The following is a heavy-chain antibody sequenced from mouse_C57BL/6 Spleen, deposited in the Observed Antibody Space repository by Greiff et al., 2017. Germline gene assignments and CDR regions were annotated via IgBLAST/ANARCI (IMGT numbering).Heavy chain of an antibody. CDR3: ARTDYDGGMDY. V-gene: IGHV1-26*01. Sequence: VQLQQSGPELVKPGASVKISCKASGYTFTDYYMNWVKQSHGKSLEWIGDINPNNGGTSYNQKFKGKATLTVDKSSSTAYMELRSLTSEDSAVYYCARTDYDGGMDYWGQGTSVTVSS. CDR1: GYTFTDYY. CDR2: INPNNGGT. J-gene: IGHJ4*01. D-gene: IGHD2-4*01.